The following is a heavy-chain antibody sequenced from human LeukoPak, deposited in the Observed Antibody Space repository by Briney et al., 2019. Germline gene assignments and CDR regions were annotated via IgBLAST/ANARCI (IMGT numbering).Heavy chain of an antibody. D-gene: IGHD5-24*01. CDR1: GGSFSGYY. J-gene: IGHJ6*03. CDR3: ARLRDGYNLGLYFYYMDV. Sequence: PSETLSLTCAVYGGSFSGYYWGWIRHPPGKGLEWIGSIYYGGTTYYNPSLKSRVTISVDTSKNQFSLRLSSVTAADTAVYYCARLRDGYNLGLYFYYMDVWGKGTTVTISS. CDR2: IYYGGTT. V-gene: IGHV4-39*01.